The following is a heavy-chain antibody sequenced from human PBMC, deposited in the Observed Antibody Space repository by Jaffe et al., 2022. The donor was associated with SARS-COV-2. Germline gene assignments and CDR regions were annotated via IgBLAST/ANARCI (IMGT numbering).Heavy chain of an antibody. V-gene: IGHV3-7*01. J-gene: IGHJ2*01. CDR2: IKQDGSEK. CDR3: ARAYSSSWRYFDL. D-gene: IGHD6-13*01. Sequence: EVQLVESGGGLVQPGGSLRLSCSASGFTFSNYCMSWVRQAPGKGLEWVAYIKQDGSEKYYVDSVKGRFTISRDDPKNSLFLQMNNLRGEDTAVYYCARAYSSSWRYFDLWGRGTLVTVSS. CDR1: GFTFSNYC.